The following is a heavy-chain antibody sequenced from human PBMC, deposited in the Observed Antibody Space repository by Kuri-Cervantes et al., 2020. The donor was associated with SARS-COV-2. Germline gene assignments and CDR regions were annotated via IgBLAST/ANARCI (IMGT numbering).Heavy chain of an antibody. CDR1: GFTFSSYS. CDR3: ARVHSYGPQDYYYGMDV. J-gene: IGHJ6*02. D-gene: IGHD5-18*01. CDR2: INSSSSYI. V-gene: IGHV3-21*01. Sequence: ETLSLTCAASGFTFSSYSMNWVRQAPGKGLEWVSSINSSSSYIYYADSVKGRFTISRDNAKNSLYLQMNSLRAEDTAVYYCARVHSYGPQDYYYGMDVWGQGTTVTVSS.